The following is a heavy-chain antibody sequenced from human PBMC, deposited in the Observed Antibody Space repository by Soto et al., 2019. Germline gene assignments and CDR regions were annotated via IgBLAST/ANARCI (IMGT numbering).Heavy chain of an antibody. V-gene: IGHV1-18*01. D-gene: IGHD6-6*01. J-gene: IGHJ5*02. CDR1: GYTFFTYG. CDR3: ARKSSSSSWFDP. Sequence: GASVKASCKASGYTFFTYGITWVRQAPGQGLEWMGWISTYDGNTDYAQKLQGRVTMTTDTSTRTAYMELRSLRSDDTAVYYCARKSSSSSWFDPWGQGTLVTVSS. CDR2: ISTYDGNT.